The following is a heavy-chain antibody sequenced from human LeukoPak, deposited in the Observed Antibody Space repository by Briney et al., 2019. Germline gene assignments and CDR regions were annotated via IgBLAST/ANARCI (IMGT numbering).Heavy chain of an antibody. CDR3: ARDRLINWFDP. CDR2: ISGSGGST. V-gene: IGHV3-23*01. J-gene: IGHJ5*02. CDR1: GFTFSSYA. Sequence: GGSLRLSCAASGFTFSSYAMSWVRQAPGKGLEWVSAISGSGGSTYYADSVKGRFTISRHNSKNTLYLQMNSLRAEDTAVYYCARDRLINWFDPWGQGTLVTVSS. D-gene: IGHD3-16*01.